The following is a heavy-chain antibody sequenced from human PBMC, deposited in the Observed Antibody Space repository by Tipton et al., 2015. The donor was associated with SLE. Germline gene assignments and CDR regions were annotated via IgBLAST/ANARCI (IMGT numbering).Heavy chain of an antibody. V-gene: IGHV3-30*04. D-gene: IGHD1-26*01. CDR2: ISYDGSHK. J-gene: IGHJ1*01. Sequence: SLRLSCAASGFAFSTYAMHWVRQGPGKGLEWVAIISYDGSHKYYADSVKGRFTISRDNSKNTLYLQMDSLRDEDTAVYYCARGPTKWEPQMDFQYWGQGTLVTVTS. CDR3: ARGPTKWEPQMDFQY. CDR1: GFAFSTYA.